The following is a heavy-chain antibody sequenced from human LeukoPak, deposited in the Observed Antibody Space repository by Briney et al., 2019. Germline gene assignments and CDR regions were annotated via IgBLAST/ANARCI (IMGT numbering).Heavy chain of an antibody. V-gene: IGHV3-30*02. CDR3: AKEHLGYSGPTGGFDY. CDR1: GFTFRNYG. CDR2: IRSDGSDK. D-gene: IGHD5-12*01. J-gene: IGHJ4*02. Sequence: PGGSLRLSCAASGFTFRNYGMHWVRRTPGKGLEWVAFIRSDGSDKYYADSVKGRFTISRDSSKNTLYLQMNSLRAEDTAVYYCAKEHLGYSGPTGGFDYWGQGTLVTVSS.